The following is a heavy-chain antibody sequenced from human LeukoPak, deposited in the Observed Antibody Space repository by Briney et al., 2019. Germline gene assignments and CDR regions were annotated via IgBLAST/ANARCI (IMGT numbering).Heavy chain of an antibody. D-gene: IGHD3-10*01. CDR1: GGSISSGSHY. Sequence: PSETLSLTCTVSGGSISSGSHYWSWIRQPAGKGLEWIGRIYTSGSTNYNPSLKSRVTMSVDTSKNQFSLKLSSVTAADTAVYYCARDLITIGARYYYYMDVWGKGTTVTVSS. V-gene: IGHV4-61*02. J-gene: IGHJ6*03. CDR2: IYTSGST. CDR3: ARDLITIGARYYYYMDV.